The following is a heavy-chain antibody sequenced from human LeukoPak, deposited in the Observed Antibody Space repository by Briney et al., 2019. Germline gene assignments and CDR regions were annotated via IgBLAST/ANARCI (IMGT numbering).Heavy chain of an antibody. V-gene: IGHV4-59*08. CDR3: ARHASAQTSFDY. CDR2: IFYSGST. J-gene: IGHJ4*02. Sequence: PSETLSLTCTVSGGSFNSYYWSWIRQPPGKGLEWIGYIFYSGSTNYNPSLKSRVTISVDTSKNQFSLKLSSVTAADTAVYYCARHASAQTSFDYWGQGTLVTVSS. CDR1: GGSFNSYY.